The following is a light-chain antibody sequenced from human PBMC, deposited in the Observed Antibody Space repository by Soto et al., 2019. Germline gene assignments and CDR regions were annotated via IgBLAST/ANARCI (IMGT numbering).Light chain of an antibody. Sequence: DIQMTQSPSSLSASVGDRVTITCRASQSISSYLNWYQQKPGKAPKLLIYAASSLQSGVPSRFSGSGSGTDFTLTISSLQPEDFATSSCPQSYRTPPYTFGQGTKLEIK. J-gene: IGKJ2*01. V-gene: IGKV1-39*01. CDR3: PQSYRTPPYT. CDR2: AAS. CDR1: QSISSY.